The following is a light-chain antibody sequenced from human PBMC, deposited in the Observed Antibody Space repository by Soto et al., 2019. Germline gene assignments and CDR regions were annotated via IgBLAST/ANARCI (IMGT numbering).Light chain of an antibody. J-gene: IGLJ3*02. Sequence: QSVLTQPPSASGTPGQRVTISCSGSSSNIGSNTVNWYQQLPGTAPKLLIYSSNQRPSGVPDRFSGSKSGTSASLAISGLQSEDEADYFCATGDDSLNGPVFGGGTKATV. V-gene: IGLV1-44*01. CDR2: SSN. CDR1: SSNIGSNT. CDR3: ATGDDSLNGPV.